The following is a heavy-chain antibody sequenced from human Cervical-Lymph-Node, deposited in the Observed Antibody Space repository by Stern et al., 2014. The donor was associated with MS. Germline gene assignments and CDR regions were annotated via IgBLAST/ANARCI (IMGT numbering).Heavy chain of an antibody. CDR3: ARGSGTAYDLRGDY. V-gene: IGHV1-2*02. CDR2: INPNSGGT. D-gene: IGHD3-3*01. Sequence: QVQLVQSGAEARAPGASMEVSCKASGYIFTDYYLHWVRQAPGQGLEWLGWINPNSGGTNYAQNFQGRVTMTRDTSISTAYMELRWLGSADTAVYYCARGSGTAYDLRGDYWGQGTLVTVSS. CDR1: GYIFTDYY. J-gene: IGHJ4*01.